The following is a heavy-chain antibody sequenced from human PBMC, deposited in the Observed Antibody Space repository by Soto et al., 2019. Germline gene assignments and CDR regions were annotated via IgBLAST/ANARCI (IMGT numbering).Heavy chain of an antibody. J-gene: IGHJ3*01. D-gene: IGHD1-26*01. Sequence: QAQLVESGGGLVKPGGSLRLSCAASGFTFSDYYMSWIRQAPGKGLEWVSFISSSTITIYYADSVKGRFTISRDNAKNSLFLQMNTLRAEDTAVYYCARTRPYLPTDWGQGTMVTVSS. V-gene: IGHV3-11*01. CDR2: ISSSTITI. CDR3: ARTRPYLPTD. CDR1: GFTFSDYY.